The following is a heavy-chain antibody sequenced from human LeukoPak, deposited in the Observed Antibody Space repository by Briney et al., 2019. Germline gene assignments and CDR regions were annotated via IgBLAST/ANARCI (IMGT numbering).Heavy chain of an antibody. D-gene: IGHD2-2*01. CDR3: AKDFGTVVPAALMHYYYYMDV. CDR1: GFTFSNYG. Sequence: GRSLRLSCAASGFTFSNYGMHWVRQAPGKGLEWVAVIWYDGSHKYYADSVKGRFTISRDNSKNTLYLQMNSLRAEDTAVYYCAKDFGTVVPAALMHYYYYMDVWGKGTTVTVSS. J-gene: IGHJ6*03. V-gene: IGHV3-33*06. CDR2: IWYDGSHK.